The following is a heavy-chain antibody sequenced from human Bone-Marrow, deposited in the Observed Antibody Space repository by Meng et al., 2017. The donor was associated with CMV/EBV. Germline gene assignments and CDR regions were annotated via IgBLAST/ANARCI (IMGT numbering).Heavy chain of an antibody. V-gene: IGHV4-39*07. D-gene: IGHD2-2*01. J-gene: IGHJ5*02. Sequence: SETLSLTCTVSGGSISSSSYHWGWIRQPPGRGLEWIGSIYYSGSTYYNPSLKSRVIMSVDTSKNQFSLKVTSVTAADTAVYYCARRGYCTNISCPDWFDPWGQGTLVTVSS. CDR1: GGSISSSSYH. CDR2: IYYSGST. CDR3: ARRGYCTNISCPDWFDP.